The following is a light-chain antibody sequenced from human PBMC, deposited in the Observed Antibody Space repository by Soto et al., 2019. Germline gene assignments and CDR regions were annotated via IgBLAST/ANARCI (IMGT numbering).Light chain of an antibody. J-gene: IGKJ5*01. CDR3: QQYGSPIT. V-gene: IGKV3-11*01. CDR1: RSISTY. Sequence: ETVLTQSPATLSLSPGERATLSCRASRSISTYLAWYQQKPGQAPRLLIYEALNKATGIPARFSGSGSGTDSTLTISSLEPEDFAVDYCQQYGSPITFGQGTRLEIK. CDR2: EAL.